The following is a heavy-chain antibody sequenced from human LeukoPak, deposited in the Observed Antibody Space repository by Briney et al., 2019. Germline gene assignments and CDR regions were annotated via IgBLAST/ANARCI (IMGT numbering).Heavy chain of an antibody. Sequence: GGSLRLSCAASGFTFSSYSMNWVRQAPGKGLEWVAIISYDGSNKYYADSVKGRFTISRDNSKNTLYLQMNSLRAEDTAVYYCAKEGNSGWYGDYWGQGTLVTVSS. V-gene: IGHV3-30*18. CDR1: GFTFSSYS. CDR2: ISYDGSNK. D-gene: IGHD6-19*01. CDR3: AKEGNSGWYGDY. J-gene: IGHJ4*02.